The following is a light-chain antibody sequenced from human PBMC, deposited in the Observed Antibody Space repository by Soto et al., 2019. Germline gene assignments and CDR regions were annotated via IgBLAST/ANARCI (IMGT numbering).Light chain of an antibody. CDR2: GAS. V-gene: IGKV3-15*01. Sequence: EIVMTQSPATLSVSPGERATLSCRASQSVSSRLAWYQAKPGQAPRLLIYGASIRATGIPVRFSGSGSGTEFTLTISSLQSKDFAVYYCQQYNNWPPLTFGGGTKVEIK. J-gene: IGKJ4*01. CDR3: QQYNNWPPLT. CDR1: QSVSSR.